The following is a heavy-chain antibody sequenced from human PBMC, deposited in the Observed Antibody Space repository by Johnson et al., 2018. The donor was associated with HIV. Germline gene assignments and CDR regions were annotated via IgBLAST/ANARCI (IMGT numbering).Heavy chain of an antibody. V-gene: IGHV3-30*02. CDR2: IRYDGSNK. CDR3: ARGLKGAFDI. Sequence: QMLLVESGGGLVQPGRSLRLSCAASGFTFSNYGSHWVRQAPGKGLEWVAFIRYDGSNKYYADSVKGRYTISRDNSKNTLYVQMNSLRTEDTAVYYCARGLKGAFDIWGQGTRVTVSS. CDR1: GFTFSNYG. J-gene: IGHJ3*02.